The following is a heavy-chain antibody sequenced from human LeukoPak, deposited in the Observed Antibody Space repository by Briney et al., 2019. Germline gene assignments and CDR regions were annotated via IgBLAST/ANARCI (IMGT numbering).Heavy chain of an antibody. D-gene: IGHD6-6*01. CDR2: IQQGGSEK. CDR3: ARCHSSSSGDY. Sequence: GGSLRLSCAAPGFTFSSDWMSWVRQAPGKGLEWVANIQQGGSEKYYVDSVKGRFTISRDNAKNSLFLQMNSLRAEDTAVYYCARCHSSSSGDYWGQGTLVTVSS. CDR1: GFTFSSDW. J-gene: IGHJ4*02. V-gene: IGHV3-7*05.